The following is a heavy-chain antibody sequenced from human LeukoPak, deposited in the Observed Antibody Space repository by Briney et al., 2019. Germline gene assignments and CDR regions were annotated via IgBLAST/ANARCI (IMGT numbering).Heavy chain of an antibody. Sequence: SETLSLTCAVSGHSISSDYYWCWIRQPPGKGLEWIGSIYHSGSTYYNPSLKSRVTILVDTSKNQFSLKLSSVTAADTAVYYCARAYRTIDYWGQGTLVTVSS. D-gene: IGHD1/OR15-1a*01. CDR2: IYHSGST. J-gene: IGHJ4*02. V-gene: IGHV4-38-2*01. CDR1: GHSISSDYY. CDR3: ARAYRTIDY.